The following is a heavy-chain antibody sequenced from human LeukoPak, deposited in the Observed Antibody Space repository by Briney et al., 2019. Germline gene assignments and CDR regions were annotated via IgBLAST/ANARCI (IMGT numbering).Heavy chain of an antibody. CDR2: IYYSGST. D-gene: IGHD2-21*01. CDR1: GGSISSYY. J-gene: IGHJ2*01. V-gene: IGHV4-59*01. Sequence: SETLSLTCTVSGGSISSYYWSWIRQPPGKGLEWIGYIYYSGSTNYNPSLKSRVTISVDTSKNQFSLKLSSVTAADTAVYYCARDRLRKQYFDLWGRGTLVTVSS. CDR3: ARDRLRKQYFDL.